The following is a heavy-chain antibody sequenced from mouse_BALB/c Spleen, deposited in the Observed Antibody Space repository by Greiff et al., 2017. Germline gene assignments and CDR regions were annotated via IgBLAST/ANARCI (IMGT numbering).Heavy chain of an antibody. V-gene: IGHV1-7*01. CDR3: ARGVAPAY. Sequence: QVQLQQSGAELAKPGASVKMSCKASGYTFTSYWMHWVKQRPGQGLEWIGYINPSTGYTEYNQKFKDKATLTADKSSSTAYMQLSSLTSEDSAVYYCARGVAPAYWGQGTLVTVSA. D-gene: IGHD1-1*01. CDR2: INPSTGYT. J-gene: IGHJ3*01. CDR1: GYTFTSYW.